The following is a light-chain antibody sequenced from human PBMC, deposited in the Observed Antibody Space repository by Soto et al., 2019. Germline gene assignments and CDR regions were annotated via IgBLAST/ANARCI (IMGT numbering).Light chain of an antibody. J-gene: IGKJ3*01. Sequence: DIQMTQSPSSVSASVGDRVTITCRASQGISRSLAWYQQKPGKAPKVLIYGASNLQSGVPSRFSGSGSGTDFTLTISSLQPEDFATYYCQQANSFPLTFGPGTKVDIK. CDR1: QGISRS. V-gene: IGKV1-12*01. CDR3: QQANSFPLT. CDR2: GAS.